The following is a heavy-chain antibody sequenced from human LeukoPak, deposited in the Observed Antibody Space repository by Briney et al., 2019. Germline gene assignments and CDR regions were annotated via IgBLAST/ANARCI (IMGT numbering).Heavy chain of an antibody. CDR2: ISGSGGST. D-gene: IGHD6-19*01. CDR3: AKDGGIAVAGPDVFDI. Sequence: GGSLRLSCAASGFTFSSYAMSWVRQAPGKGLEWVSAISGSGGSTYYADSVKGRFTISRDNSKNTLYLQMNSLRAEDTAVYYCAKDGGIAVAGPDVFDIWGQGTMVTVSS. V-gene: IGHV3-23*01. J-gene: IGHJ3*02. CDR1: GFTFSSYA.